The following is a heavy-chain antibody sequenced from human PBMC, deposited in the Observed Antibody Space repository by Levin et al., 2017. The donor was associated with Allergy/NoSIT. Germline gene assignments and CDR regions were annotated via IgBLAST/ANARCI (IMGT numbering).Heavy chain of an antibody. V-gene: IGHV2-70*01. D-gene: IGHD6-13*01. Sequence: QTLSLTCTFSGFSLSTSGMCVSWIRQPPGKALEWLALIDWDDDKYYSTSLKTRLTISKDTSKNQVVLTMTNMDPVDTATYYCARIHIAAAGTEERLYDYWGQGTLVTVSS. J-gene: IGHJ4*02. CDR1: GFSLSTSGMC. CDR3: ARIHIAAAGTEERLYDY. CDR2: IDWDDDK.